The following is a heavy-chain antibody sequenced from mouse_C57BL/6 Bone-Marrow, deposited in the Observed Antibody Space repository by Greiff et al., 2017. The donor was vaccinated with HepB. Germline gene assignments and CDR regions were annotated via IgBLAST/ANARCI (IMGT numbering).Heavy chain of an antibody. CDR3: ARQGIYDYDEKDFDY. V-gene: IGHV5-9*01. D-gene: IGHD2-4*01. J-gene: IGHJ2*01. Sequence: EVKLVESGGGLVKPGGSLKLSCAASGFTFSSYTMSWVRQTPEKRLEWVATISGGGGNTYYPDSVKGRFTISRDNAKNTLYLQMSSRRSEDTAWYYCARQGIYDYDEKDFDYWGQGTTLTVSS. CDR1: GFTFSSYT. CDR2: ISGGGGNT.